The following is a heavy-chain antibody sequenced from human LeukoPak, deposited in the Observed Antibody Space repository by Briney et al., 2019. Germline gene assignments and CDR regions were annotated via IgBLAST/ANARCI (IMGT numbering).Heavy chain of an antibody. CDR2: IYTSGST. CDR1: GGSISSYY. V-gene: IGHV4-4*07. J-gene: IGHJ6*02. D-gene: IGHD5-12*01. Sequence: SETLSLTCTVSGGSISSYYWSWIRQPAGKGLEWIGRIYTSGSTNYNPSIKSRVTMSVDTSKNQFSLKLSSVTAADTAVYYCARDGEGVGGYVTWYYYGMDVWGQGTTVTVSS. CDR3: ARDGEGVGGYVTWYYYGMDV.